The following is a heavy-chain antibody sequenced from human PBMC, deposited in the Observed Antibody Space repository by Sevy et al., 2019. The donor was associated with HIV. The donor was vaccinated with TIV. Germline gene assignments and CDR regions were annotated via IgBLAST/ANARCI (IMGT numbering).Heavy chain of an antibody. CDR1: GFTFSSYS. CDR2: ISSSSSTI. Sequence: GGSLRLSCAASGFTFSSYSMNWVRQAPGKGLEWVSYISSSSSTIYYADSVKGRFTISRDNAKNSLYLQMNSLRAEDTAFYYCARVPRYDEPYYFDYWGQGALVTVSS. V-gene: IGHV3-48*01. CDR3: ARVPRYDEPYYFDY. D-gene: IGHD3-3*01. J-gene: IGHJ4*02.